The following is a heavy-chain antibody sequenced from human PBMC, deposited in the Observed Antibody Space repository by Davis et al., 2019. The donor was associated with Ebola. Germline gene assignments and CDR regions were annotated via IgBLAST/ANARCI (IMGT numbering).Heavy chain of an antibody. CDR1: GYTSTSYG. J-gene: IGHJ6*02. D-gene: IGHD5-12*01. CDR3: ARGGSKRVLSGYDSNYYYYSMDV. V-gene: IGHV1-18*01. CDR2: ISAYNGNT. Sequence: ASVKVSCKASGYTSTSYGISWVRQAPGQGLEWMGWISAYNGNTNYAQTLQGRVTMTTDPSTSTAYMELSSLRSEETAVYYCARGGSKRVLSGYDSNYYYYSMDVWGQGTTVTVSS.